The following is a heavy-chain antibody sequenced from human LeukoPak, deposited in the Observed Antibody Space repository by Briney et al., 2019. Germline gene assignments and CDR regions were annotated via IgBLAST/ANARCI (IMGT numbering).Heavy chain of an antibody. Sequence: GGTLRLSCAASGITFSSYGMSWVRQAPGKGLEWVSSISSTGGTTYYADSVKGRFTISRDNSKNTLYLQMNSLRAEDTAVYYCAKEASGWSRRTYYFDYWGQGTLVTVSS. J-gene: IGHJ4*02. V-gene: IGHV3-23*01. D-gene: IGHD6-19*01. CDR1: GITFSSYG. CDR3: AKEASGWSRRTYYFDY. CDR2: ISSTGGTT.